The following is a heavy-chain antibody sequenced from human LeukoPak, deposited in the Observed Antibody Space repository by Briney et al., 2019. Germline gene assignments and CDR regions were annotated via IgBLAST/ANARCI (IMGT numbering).Heavy chain of an antibody. J-gene: IGHJ5*02. V-gene: IGHV3-30*02. D-gene: IGHD1-1*01. CDR2: IQYDERNK. Sequence: PGRSLRLSCAASGFTFSNYGMHWVRQAPGKGLEWMTFIQYDERNKKYAGSVKGRFTISRDNSENTLYLQMNTLRTEDTAIYYCVKDYGTRGTGGAYLDAWGQGTLVTVSS. CDR3: VKDYGTRGTGGAYLDA. CDR1: GFTFSNYG.